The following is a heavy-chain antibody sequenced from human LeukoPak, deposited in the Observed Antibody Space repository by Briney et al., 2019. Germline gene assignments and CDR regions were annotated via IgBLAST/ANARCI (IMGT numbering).Heavy chain of an antibody. CDR2: IYYSGST. D-gene: IGHD2-21*01. CDR1: GGSISSYY. J-gene: IGHJ4*02. CDR3: ASLLRGY. Sequence: PSETLSLTCTVSGGSISSYYWSWIRQPPGKGLEWIGYIYYSGSTNYNPSLKSRVTISVDTSKNQFSLKLSSVTAADTAVYYCASLLRGYWGQGTLVTVSS. V-gene: IGHV4-59*01.